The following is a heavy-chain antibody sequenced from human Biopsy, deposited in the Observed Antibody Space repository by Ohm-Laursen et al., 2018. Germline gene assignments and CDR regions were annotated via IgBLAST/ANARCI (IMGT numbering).Heavy chain of an antibody. J-gene: IGHJ6*02. CDR3: ARVPAYPSIDGYYGLDL. CDR1: GYTFAGYY. Sequence: ATVKISCKASGYTFAGYYLRWVRQAPGHGLEWMGWINPNSGNANYAQSFQGRLTVTRDTSISTAYMELTSLTFDDTAIYYCARVPAYPSIDGYYGLDLWGRGTTVIVSS. V-gene: IGHV1-2*02. CDR2: INPNSGNA. D-gene: IGHD3-9*01.